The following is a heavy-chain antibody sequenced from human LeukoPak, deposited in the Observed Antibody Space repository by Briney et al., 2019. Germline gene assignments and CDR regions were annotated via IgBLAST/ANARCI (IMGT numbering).Heavy chain of an antibody. J-gene: IGHJ4*02. CDR3: ARFGSSGAFDY. V-gene: IGHV4-31*03. CDR2: IYYSGST. CDR1: GGSISSGGYY. D-gene: IGHD3-10*01. Sequence: PSETLSLTCTVSGGSISSGGYYWSWIRQHPGKGLEWIGYIYYSGSTYYNPSLKSRVTISVDTSKNQFSLKLSSVTAADTAVYYRARFGSSGAFDYWGQGTLVTVSS.